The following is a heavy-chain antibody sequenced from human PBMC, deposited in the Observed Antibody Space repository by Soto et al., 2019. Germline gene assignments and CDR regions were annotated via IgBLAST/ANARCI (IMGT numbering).Heavy chain of an antibody. Sequence: GGSLRLSCASSVFTFISYAMSWVRQAPGKGLEWVSAISGSGGSTYYADSVKGRFTISRDNSKNTLYLQMNSLRAEDTAVYYCAKGKHAFGIWGQGTMVTVSS. V-gene: IGHV3-23*01. CDR1: VFTFISYA. CDR2: ISGSGGST. CDR3: AKGKHAFGI. J-gene: IGHJ3*02.